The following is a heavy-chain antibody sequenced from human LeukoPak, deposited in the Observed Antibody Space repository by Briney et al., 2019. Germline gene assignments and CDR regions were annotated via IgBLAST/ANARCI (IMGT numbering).Heavy chain of an antibody. CDR2: INPNSGGT. CDR3: ARDLVSGSYWGYFDY. D-gene: IGHD1-26*01. CDR1: GYTFTGYY. V-gene: IGHV1-2*02. J-gene: IGHJ4*02. Sequence: WASVKVSCKASGYTFTGYYMHWVRQAPGQGLEWMGWINPNSGGTNYAQKFQGRVTMTRDTSISTAYMELSRLGSDDTAVYYCARDLVSGSYWGYFDYWGQGTLVTVSS.